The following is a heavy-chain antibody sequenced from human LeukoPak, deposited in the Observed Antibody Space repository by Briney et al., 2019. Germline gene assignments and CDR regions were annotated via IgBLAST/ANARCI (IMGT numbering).Heavy chain of an antibody. CDR3: ARYSASHVTFDY. CDR1: TGSISSFY. CDR2: IYYSGSP. Sequence: PSETLSLTCTVSTGSISSFYWGWIRQPPGKGLEWIGHIYYSGSPNYNPSLQSRVTISLDTSRNQLSLKLYSVTAADTAVYYCARYSASHVTFDYWGQGTLVTVSS. J-gene: IGHJ4*02. D-gene: IGHD1-26*01. V-gene: IGHV4-59*01.